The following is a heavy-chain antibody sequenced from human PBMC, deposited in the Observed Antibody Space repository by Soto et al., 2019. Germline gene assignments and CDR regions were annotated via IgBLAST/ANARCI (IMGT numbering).Heavy chain of an antibody. J-gene: IGHJ6*02. CDR3: ARDRGFAATEGYYYYYGMDV. V-gene: IGHV1-46*01. Sequence: ASVKVSCKASGYNFANYYMHWVRQAPGQGLEWMGDINPSGSDTRYAQRFQGRVTMTRDTSTSTVYMDLSSLRSDDTAVYYCARDRGFAATEGYYYYYGMDVWGQGTTVTVSS. CDR2: INPSGSDT. CDR1: GYNFANYY. D-gene: IGHD3-10*01.